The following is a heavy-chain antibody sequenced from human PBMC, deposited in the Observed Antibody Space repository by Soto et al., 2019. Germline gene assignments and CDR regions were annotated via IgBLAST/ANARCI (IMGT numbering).Heavy chain of an antibody. CDR2: IYPGNSDA. Sequence: KVSCQASGYNFATYWIAWVRQMPGKGLEYMGIIYPGNSDARYSPSFQGQVTFSADRSISTAYLHWSSLKASDTAMYYCARHGFYGDYASNYFDPWGQGTLVTVSS. V-gene: IGHV5-51*01. J-gene: IGHJ5*02. CDR1: GYNFATYW. CDR3: ARHGFYGDYASNYFDP. D-gene: IGHD4-17*01.